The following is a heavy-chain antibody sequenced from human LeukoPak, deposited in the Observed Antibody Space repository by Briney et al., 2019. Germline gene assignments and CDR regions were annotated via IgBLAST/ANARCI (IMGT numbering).Heavy chain of an antibody. CDR1: GGSISSSSYY. Sequence: SETLSLTCTVSGGSISSSSYYWGWIRQPPGKGLEWIGSIYYSGSTYYNPSLKSRVTISVDTSKNQFSLKLSSVTAADTVVYYCARDSTVTRHGYYYGMDVWGQGTTVTVSS. J-gene: IGHJ6*02. V-gene: IGHV4-39*07. CDR3: ARDSTVTRHGYYYGMDV. CDR2: IYYSGST. D-gene: IGHD4-17*01.